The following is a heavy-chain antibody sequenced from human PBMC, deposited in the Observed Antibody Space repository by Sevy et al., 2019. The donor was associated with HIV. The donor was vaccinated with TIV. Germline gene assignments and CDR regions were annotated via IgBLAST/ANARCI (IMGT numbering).Heavy chain of an antibody. CDR2: INPDSGGP. J-gene: IGHJ4*02. CDR1: GYTFTGYY. CDR3: VRDDRDGYFEY. Sequence: ASVKVSCKASGYTFTGYYMHWGRQAPGQGLQWMGWINPDSGGPNYAPKFQGRVTLTRDTSISTAYMELSRLKSDDTAVYYCVRDDRDGYFEYWGQGTLVTVSS. V-gene: IGHV1-2*02.